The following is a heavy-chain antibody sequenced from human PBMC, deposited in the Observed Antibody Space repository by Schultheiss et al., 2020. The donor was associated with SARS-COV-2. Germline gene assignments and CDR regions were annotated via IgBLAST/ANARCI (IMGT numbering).Heavy chain of an antibody. D-gene: IGHD3-10*02. Sequence: ASVKVSCKASGYTLTGYYMHWVRQAPGQGLEWMGWINPNSGGTNYAQKFQGRVTMTRDTSISTAYMELSSLRSEDTAVYYCARDCSGSGSVCYWGQGTLVTVSS. V-gene: IGHV1-2*02. CDR1: GYTLTGYY. J-gene: IGHJ4*02. CDR3: ARDCSGSGSVCY. CDR2: INPNSGGT.